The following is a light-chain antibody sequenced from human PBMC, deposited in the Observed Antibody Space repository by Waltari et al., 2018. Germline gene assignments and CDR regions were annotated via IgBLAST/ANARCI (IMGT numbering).Light chain of an antibody. CDR1: QCVGRA. V-gene: IGKV3-20*01. CDR3: QMYVRLPVT. J-gene: IGKJ1*01. Sequence: IVLTQSPGTLSLSPGERATLSCRASQCVGRALDWYQQKPGQAPRLRIYDTSTRATGIPDRFSGSGSGTDFSLTISRVEPEDFAVYYCQMYVRLPVTFGQGTKVEVK. CDR2: DTS.